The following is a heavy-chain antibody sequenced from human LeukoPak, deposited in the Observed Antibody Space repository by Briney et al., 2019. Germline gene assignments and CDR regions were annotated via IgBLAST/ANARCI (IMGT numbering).Heavy chain of an antibody. D-gene: IGHD6-19*01. V-gene: IGHV4-39*07. Sequence: SETLSLTCTVSGGSISSSSYYWGWIRQPPGKGLEWIGSIYYSGSTYYNPSLKSRVTISVDTSKNQFSLKLSSVTAADTAVYYCARSIAVAGTEGGAFDIWGQGTMVTVSS. CDR2: IYYSGST. CDR3: ARSIAVAGTEGGAFDI. CDR1: GGSISSSSYY. J-gene: IGHJ3*02.